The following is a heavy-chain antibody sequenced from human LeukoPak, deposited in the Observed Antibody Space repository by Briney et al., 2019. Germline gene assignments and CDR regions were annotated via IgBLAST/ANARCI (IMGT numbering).Heavy chain of an antibody. V-gene: IGHV4-31*03. CDR2: SFDSGGT. CDR3: AREVRRMVFGY. CDR1: GGSISSGGYY. Sequence: TLSLTCTVSGGSISSGGYYWSWIRQHPGKGLEWIGYSFDSGGTYYNPSLKSRVTILVDTSKNQFSLKLISVAAADTAAEYYAREVRRMVFGYWGQGALVSVPS. D-gene: IGHD2-8*01. J-gene: IGHJ4*02.